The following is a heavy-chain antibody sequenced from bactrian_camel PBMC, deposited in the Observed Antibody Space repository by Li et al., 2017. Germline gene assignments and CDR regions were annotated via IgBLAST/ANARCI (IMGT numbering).Heavy chain of an antibody. J-gene: IGHJ4*01. V-gene: IGHV3S20*01. CDR2: IIATGARQ. Sequence: HVQLVESGGALVQPGGSLRLSCVASGFTFSDVTMSWVRQAAGKGLEWVSTIIATGARQYYADSVKGRFTISRDNAKNTLYLQLSNLKTEDTAMYYCVARRLKCATDVWAAPDLNYNYWGQGTQVT. CDR1: GFTFSDVT. CDR3: VARRLKCATDVWAAPDLNYNY. D-gene: IGHD4*01.